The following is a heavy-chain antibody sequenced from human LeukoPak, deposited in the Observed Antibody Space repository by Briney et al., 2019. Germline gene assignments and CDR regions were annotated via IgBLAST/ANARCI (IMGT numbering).Heavy chain of an antibody. J-gene: IGHJ5*02. CDR3: TRVAPVYNWFDP. CDR2: IRSKAYGGTT. D-gene: IGHD2-15*01. CDR1: GFTFGDYA. V-gene: IGHV3-49*04. Sequence: GGSLRLSCTASGFTFGDYAMSWVRQAPGKGLEWVGFIRSKAYGGTTEYAASVKGRFTISRDDSKSIAYLQMNSLKTEDTAVYYCTRVAPVYNWFDPWGQGTLVTVSS.